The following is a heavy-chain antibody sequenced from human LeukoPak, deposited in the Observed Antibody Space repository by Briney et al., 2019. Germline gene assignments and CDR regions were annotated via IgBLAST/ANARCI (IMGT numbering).Heavy chain of an antibody. CDR3: TTRLQHHFDY. Sequence: GGSLGLSCAASGFTFSSYTMNWVPQALGQGLEWVSTISDPHSGSQTHYADSVKGRFTISRDDSQNTVYLQMDSLRAEDTAVYYCTTRLQHHFDYWGQGTRVTVSS. CDR2: ISDPHSGSQT. D-gene: IGHD2-15*01. CDR1: GFTFSSYT. J-gene: IGHJ4*02. V-gene: IGHV3-23*01.